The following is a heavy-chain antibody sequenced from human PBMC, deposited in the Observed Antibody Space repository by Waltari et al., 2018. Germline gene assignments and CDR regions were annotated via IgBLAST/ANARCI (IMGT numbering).Heavy chain of an antibody. Sequence: VQLVESGGGLVQPGRSLRLSCTASGFTFGDYAMSGVRQPPGKGLEWIGSVYYSGSTYYNPSLKNRATVSADTSKNQFSLKLSSVTAADTAIYYCARHLSGRAFDIWGQGTMVIVSS. CDR2: VYYSGST. CDR3: ARHLSGRAFDI. V-gene: IGHV4-39*01. CDR1: GFTFGDYA. J-gene: IGHJ3*02. D-gene: IGHD3-10*01.